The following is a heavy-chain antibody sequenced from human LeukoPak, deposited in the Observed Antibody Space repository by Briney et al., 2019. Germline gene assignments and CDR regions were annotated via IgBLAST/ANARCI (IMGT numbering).Heavy chain of an antibody. CDR1: GYTFTNYG. CDR3: ARFLDDILTGYPEGWFDP. CDR2: ISGYNGNT. D-gene: IGHD3-9*01. Sequence: ASVKVSCKASGYTFTNYGFTWVRQAPGQGLEWMGWISGYNGNTNYAQKFQGRVTMTTDTSTRTAYMELRSLTFDDTAVYYCARFLDDILTGYPEGWFDPWGQGTLVIVSS. J-gene: IGHJ5*02. V-gene: IGHV1-18*01.